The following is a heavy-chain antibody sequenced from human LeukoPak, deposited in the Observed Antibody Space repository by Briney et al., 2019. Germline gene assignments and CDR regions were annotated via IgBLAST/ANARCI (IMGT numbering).Heavy chain of an antibody. CDR2: IYYSGST. J-gene: IGHJ4*02. V-gene: IGHV4-61*01. D-gene: IGHD2/OR15-2a*01. Sequence: SETLSLTCTLSGGSISGGSYYWSWIRQPPGKRLEWVGYIYYSGSTKYNLSLKSRVTISVDTSKNQLSLKLSSVTAADTAVYYCARGEYGLFDYWGQGTLVTVSS. CDR1: GGSISGGSYY. CDR3: ARGEYGLFDY.